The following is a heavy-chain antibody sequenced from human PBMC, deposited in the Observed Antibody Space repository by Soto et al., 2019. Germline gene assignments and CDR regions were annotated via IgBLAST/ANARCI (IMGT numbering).Heavy chain of an antibody. CDR3: AKGSSVSRPYYFDY. CDR2: ITGSGDDT. J-gene: IGHJ4*02. CDR1: AFTFNKYA. V-gene: IGHV3-23*01. Sequence: GGSLRLSCAASAFTFNKYAMGWVRQAPGKGLDWISAITGSGDDTYYADSVKGRFTISRDNSKNTLFLQMNSLTAEDTAVYFCAKGSSVSRPYYFDYWGQGTLVTVSS.